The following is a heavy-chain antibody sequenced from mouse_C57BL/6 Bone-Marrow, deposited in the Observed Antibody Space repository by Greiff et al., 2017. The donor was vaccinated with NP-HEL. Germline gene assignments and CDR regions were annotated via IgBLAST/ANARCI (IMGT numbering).Heavy chain of an antibody. J-gene: IGHJ2*01. CDR3: TRSGGIYYYGSSLYFDY. Sequence: VQLQQSGAELVRPGASVTLSCKASGYTFTDYEMHWVKQTPVHGLAWIGAIDPETGGTAYNQKFKGKAILTADKSSSTAYMELRSLTSEDSAVYYCTRSGGIYYYGSSLYFDYWGQGTTLTVSS. CDR2: IDPETGGT. CDR1: GYTFTDYE. V-gene: IGHV1-15*01. D-gene: IGHD1-1*01.